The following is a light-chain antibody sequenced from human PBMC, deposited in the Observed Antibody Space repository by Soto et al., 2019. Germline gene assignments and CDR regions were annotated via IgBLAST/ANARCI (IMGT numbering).Light chain of an antibody. J-gene: IGKJ1*01. V-gene: IGKV1-39*01. Sequence: DIQMTQSPSSLSASVGDRVTITCRASQSISSYLNWYQQKPGKAPKLLIYAASSLQSGVPSRFSGSGSGTDFTLTISSLQPEDFATYYCQQSYSTPTRTFGQGTKV. CDR3: QQSYSTPTRT. CDR1: QSISSY. CDR2: AAS.